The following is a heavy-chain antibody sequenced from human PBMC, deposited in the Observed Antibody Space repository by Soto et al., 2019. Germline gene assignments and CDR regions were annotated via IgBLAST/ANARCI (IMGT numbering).Heavy chain of an antibody. V-gene: IGHV4-34*01. CDR2: INHSGST. D-gene: IGHD3-22*01. J-gene: IGHJ4*02. Sequence: SETLSLTCAVYGGSFSGYYWSWIRQPPGKGLEWIGEINHSGSTNYNPSLKSRVTISVDTSKNQFSLKLSSVTAADTAVYYCARPGRAPTYYYDGSGYFVYWGQGTLVTVSS. CDR1: GGSFSGYY. CDR3: ARPGRAPTYYYDGSGYFVY.